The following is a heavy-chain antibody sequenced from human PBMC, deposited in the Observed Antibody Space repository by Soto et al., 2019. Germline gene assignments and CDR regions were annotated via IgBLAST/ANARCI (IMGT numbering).Heavy chain of an antibody. J-gene: IGHJ3*02. Sequence: GGSLRLSCAASGFTFSSYGMHWVRQAPGKGLEWVAVIWYDGSNKYYADSVKGRFTISRDNSKNTLYLQMNSLRAEDTAVYYCARGPICGGECPHDAFDIWGQGTMVTVSS. CDR1: GFTFSSYG. V-gene: IGHV3-33*01. CDR2: IWYDGSNK. D-gene: IGHD2-21*01. CDR3: ARGPICGGECPHDAFDI.